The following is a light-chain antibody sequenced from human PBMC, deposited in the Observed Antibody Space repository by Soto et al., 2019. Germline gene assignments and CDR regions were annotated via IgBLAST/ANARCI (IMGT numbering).Light chain of an antibody. J-gene: IGLJ1*01. CDR2: EVT. CDR1: SSDIGGYNS. CDR3: SSYTRGNTYV. Sequence: QSALTQPASVSGSLGQSITISCTGTSSDIGGYNSVSWYQQHPRKAPKLMIYEVTNRPSGISNRFSGSKSGNTASLTISGLQAEDEADYYCSSYTRGNTYVFGTGTKVTVL. V-gene: IGLV2-14*01.